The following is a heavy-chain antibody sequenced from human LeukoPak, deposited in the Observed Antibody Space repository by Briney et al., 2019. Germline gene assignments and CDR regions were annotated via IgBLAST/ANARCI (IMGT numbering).Heavy chain of an antibody. CDR1: GGSISSHY. CDR2: IYYSGST. Sequence: SETLSLTCTVSGGSISSHYWRWIRQPPGKGLEWIGYIYYSGSTNYNPSLKSRVTISVDTSKNQFSLKLSSVTAADTAVYYCARGAYCGGDCYYGVGAFDIWGQGTMVTVSS. CDR3: ARGAYCGGDCYYGVGAFDI. V-gene: IGHV4-59*11. D-gene: IGHD2-21*02. J-gene: IGHJ3*02.